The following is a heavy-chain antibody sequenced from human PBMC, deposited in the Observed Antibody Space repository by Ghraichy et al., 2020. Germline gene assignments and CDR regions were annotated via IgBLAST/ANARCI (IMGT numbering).Heavy chain of an antibody. CDR1: GFTFGGYA. CDR3: TRDRPLDY. V-gene: IGHV3-49*03. Sequence: GESLNISCATSGFTFGGYAMAWFRQAPGKGLEWVGFIRSKVDGETTEYAASVKGRFTISRDDSKSIAYLQMNSLKPDDTAVYYCTRDRPLDYWGQGTLVTVSS. CDR2: IRSKVDGETT. J-gene: IGHJ4*02.